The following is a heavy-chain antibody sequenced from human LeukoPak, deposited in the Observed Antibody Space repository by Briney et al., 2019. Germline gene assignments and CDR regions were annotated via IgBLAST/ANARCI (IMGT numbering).Heavy chain of an antibody. CDR3: ARGTNIVVVPAAIGYYYGMDV. CDR2: LRKDGREV. V-gene: IGHV3-7*01. J-gene: IGHJ6*02. Sequence: GGSLRLSCVGSGFTFRENWISWVPQAPGEGLEWVANLRKDGREVYYAYSVKGRFTVSRDNAKNTLYLQMNSLRAEDTAVYYCARGTNIVVVPAAIGYYYGMDVWGQGTTVTVSS. D-gene: IGHD2-2*02. CDR1: GFTFRENW.